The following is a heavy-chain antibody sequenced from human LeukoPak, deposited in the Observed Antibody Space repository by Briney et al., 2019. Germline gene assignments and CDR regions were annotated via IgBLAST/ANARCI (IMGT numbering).Heavy chain of an antibody. CDR3: ARVRGTGWYFDL. J-gene: IGHJ2*01. D-gene: IGHD1-14*01. CDR1: GGSISSINYY. V-gene: IGHV4-39*07. CDR2: IYYTGST. Sequence: SETLSLTCTVSGGSISSINYYWGWIRQPPGKGLEWIGSIYYTGSTYYNPSLKSRVTISVDTSKNQFSLKLSSVTAADTAVYYCARVRGTGWYFDLWGRGTLVTVSS.